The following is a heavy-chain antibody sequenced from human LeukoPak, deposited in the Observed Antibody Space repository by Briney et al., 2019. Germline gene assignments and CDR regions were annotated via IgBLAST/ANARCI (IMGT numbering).Heavy chain of an antibody. J-gene: IGHJ6*03. CDR2: IYTSGST. CDR3: AREGYQPLSHYYYYYMDV. CDR1: GGSISTGGYY. Sequence: SETLSLTCTVSGGSISTGGYYWNWIRQHPGKGLEWIGRIYTSGSTNYNPSLKSRVTMSVDTSKNQFSLKLSSVTAADTAVYYCAREGYQPLSHYYYYYMDVWGKGTTVTVSS. D-gene: IGHD2-2*01. V-gene: IGHV4-61*02.